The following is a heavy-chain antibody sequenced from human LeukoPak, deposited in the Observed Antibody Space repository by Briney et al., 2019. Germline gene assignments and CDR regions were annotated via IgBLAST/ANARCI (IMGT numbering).Heavy chain of an antibody. D-gene: IGHD3-9*01. CDR1: GYTFTSYG. V-gene: IGHV1-18*01. CDR2: ISAYNGNT. CDR3: ARHRLRGYDILTGYYIPGLSFSPGWFDP. J-gene: IGHJ5*02. Sequence: VASVKVSCKASGYTFTSYGISWVRQAPGQGLEWMGWISAYNGNTNYAQKLQGRVTMTTDTSTSTAYMELRSLRSDDTAVYYCARHRLRGYDILTGYYIPGLSFSPGWFDPWGQGTLVTVSS.